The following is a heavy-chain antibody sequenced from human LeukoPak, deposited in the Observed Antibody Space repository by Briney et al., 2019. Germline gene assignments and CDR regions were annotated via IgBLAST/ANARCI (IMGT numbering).Heavy chain of an antibody. D-gene: IGHD6-19*01. CDR3: ARARHNIHNGWAWYFDL. CDR1: GDSVSSNSAA. Sequence: SQTLSLTCALSGDSVSSNSAAWNWIRRSPSRGLEWLGRTYYTSKWYNDYAVSVKSRITINPDTSRNQFSLQLSSVTPEDTAVYYCARARHNIHNGWAWYFDLWGRGTLVTVSS. J-gene: IGHJ2*01. V-gene: IGHV6-1*01. CDR2: TYYTSKWYN.